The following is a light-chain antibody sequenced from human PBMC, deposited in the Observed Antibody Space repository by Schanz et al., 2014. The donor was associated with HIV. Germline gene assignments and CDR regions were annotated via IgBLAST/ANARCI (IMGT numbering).Light chain of an antibody. CDR1: QSLGGSQ. CDR3: QQCYNWPIT. Sequence: ETVLTQSPGSLSLSPGERATLSCRASQSLGGSQLAWYQHKPGQAPRLLIYGASNRATGIPDRFSGGGSGTDFTLTISSLQSEDFAVYYCQQCYNWPITFGQGTRLEIK. V-gene: IGKV3-20*01. CDR2: GAS. J-gene: IGKJ5*01.